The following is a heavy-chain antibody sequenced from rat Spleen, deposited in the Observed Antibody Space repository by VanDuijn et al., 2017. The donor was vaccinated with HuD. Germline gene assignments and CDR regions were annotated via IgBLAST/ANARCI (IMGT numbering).Heavy chain of an antibody. CDR3: AKRGWYYFDY. J-gene: IGHJ2*01. Sequence: EVQLVESGGGLVQPGRSLKLSCAASGFTFSSFVMAWVRHAPKKGLEWVASITSAGGNTFYPDSVKGRFTISRDNAKSTLYLHMDSLRSEDTATYYCAKRGWYYFDYWGQGVVVTVSS. CDR1: GFTFSSFV. V-gene: IGHV5-25*01. CDR2: ITSAGGNT.